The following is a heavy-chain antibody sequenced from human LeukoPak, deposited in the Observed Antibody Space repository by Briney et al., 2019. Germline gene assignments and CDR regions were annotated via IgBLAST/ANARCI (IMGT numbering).Heavy chain of an antibody. D-gene: IGHD4-17*01. J-gene: IGHJ4*02. CDR3: ARDVFDYGDSYFDY. CDR2: IWHDGSHK. CDR1: GFTFSTYG. Sequence: GGSLRLSCAASGFTFSTYGMHWVRQAPGKGLEWVTVIWHDGSHKDYADSVKGRFTISRDNAKNSLYLQMNSLRAEDTAVYYCARDVFDYGDSYFDYWGQGTLVTVSS. V-gene: IGHV3-33*01.